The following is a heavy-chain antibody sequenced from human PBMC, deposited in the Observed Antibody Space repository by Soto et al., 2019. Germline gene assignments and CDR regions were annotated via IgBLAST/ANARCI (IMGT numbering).Heavy chain of an antibody. V-gene: IGHV1-18*01. J-gene: IGHJ6*02. Sequence: QVQLVQSGGDVKKPGASVKVSCTAYDYTFSSYGMSWVRQAPGQGLEWMGWISAFNGNTNFAQRLQGRVTLTTDTPTSTVYMELRSLRSDDTAVYYCARGRDYYYGLDVWGQGTTVTVSS. CDR2: ISAFNGNT. CDR1: DYTFSSYG. CDR3: ARGRDYYYGLDV.